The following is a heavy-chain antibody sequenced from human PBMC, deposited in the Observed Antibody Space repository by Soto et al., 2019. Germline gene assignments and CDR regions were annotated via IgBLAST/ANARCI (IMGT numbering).Heavy chain of an antibody. D-gene: IGHD6-19*01. CDR3: AREAGTWHLPLNWFDP. CDR1: GGSISSGGYS. Sequence: SETLSLTCAVSGGSISSGGYSWSWIRQPPGKGLEWIGYIYHSGSTYYNPSLKSRVTISVDRSKNQFSLKLSSVTAADTAVYYCAREAGTWHLPLNWFDPWGQGTLVTVSS. J-gene: IGHJ5*02. CDR2: IYHSGST. V-gene: IGHV4-30-2*01.